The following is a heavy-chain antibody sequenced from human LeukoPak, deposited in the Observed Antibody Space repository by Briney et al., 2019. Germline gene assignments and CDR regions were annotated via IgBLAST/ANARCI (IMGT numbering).Heavy chain of an antibody. J-gene: IGHJ4*02. CDR3: ARVVSYCGGDCPFDY. V-gene: IGHV1-69*05. D-gene: IGHD2-21*01. CDR1: GGTFSSYA. CDR2: IIPIFGTA. Sequence: ASVKVSCKASGGTFSSYAISWVRQAPGQGLERMGGIIPIFGTANYAQKFQGRVTITTDESTSTAYMELSSLRSEDTAVYYCARVVSYCGGDCPFDYWGRGTLVTVSS.